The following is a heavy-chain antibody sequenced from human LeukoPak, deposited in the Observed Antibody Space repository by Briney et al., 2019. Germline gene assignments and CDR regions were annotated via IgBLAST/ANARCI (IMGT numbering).Heavy chain of an antibody. CDR2: INPNSGGT. V-gene: IGHV1-2*02. CDR3: ARDPKPRRGIFDY. J-gene: IGHJ4*02. Sequence: ASVKVSCKASGYTFTSYYMHWVRQAPGQGLEWMGWINPNSGGTNYAQKFQGRVTMTRDTSISTAYMELSRLRSDDTAVYYCARDPKPRRGIFDYWGQGTLVTVSS. CDR1: GYTFTSYY.